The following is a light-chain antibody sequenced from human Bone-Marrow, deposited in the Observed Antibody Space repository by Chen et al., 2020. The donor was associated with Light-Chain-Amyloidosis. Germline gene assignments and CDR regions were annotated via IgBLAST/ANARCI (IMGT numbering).Light chain of an antibody. CDR1: QRVRSYY. V-gene: IGKV3-20*01. CDR2: ATS. J-gene: IGKJ4*01. CDR3: QQYASSPLT. Sequence: EIVLTQSPGTLSLSPGERVTLSGRASQRVRSYYLAWYQQKAGQAPRPLIYATSTRATGIPDRFRGSGSGTDFNLTINRLEPEDFAVYFCQQYASSPLTFGGGTRVEVK.